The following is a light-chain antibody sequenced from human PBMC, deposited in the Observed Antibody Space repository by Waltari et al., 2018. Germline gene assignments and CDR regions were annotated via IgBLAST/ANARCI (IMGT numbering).Light chain of an antibody. V-gene: IGLV1-47*01. CDR2: RND. CDR1: SFNIGGNY. J-gene: IGLJ3*02. CDR3: AAWDDSLSASL. Sequence: QTVLTQPPSVSGTPGQRVTISCSGSSFNIGGNYVYWFQQLPGTAPKLLIYRNDGRPSGVPERISGSKSGTSASLAISGLRSEDEAHYYCAAWDDSLSASLFGGGTKLTVL.